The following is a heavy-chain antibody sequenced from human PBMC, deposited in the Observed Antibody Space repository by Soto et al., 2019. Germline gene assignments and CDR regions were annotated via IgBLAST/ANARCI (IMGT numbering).Heavy chain of an antibody. CDR2: ISGDGVTT. D-gene: IGHD3-9*01. CDR3: AREYYGLLTGYYTDY. V-gene: IGHV3-74*01. CDR1: GFPFSSYW. J-gene: IGHJ4*02. Sequence: DVQLVESGGDLVQRGGSLRPSCAASGFPFSSYWMHWVRHTPGKGLDWVARISGDGVTTYYADSVTGRFTVSRDNAKNTLSLQISGLRAEDTAVYYCAREYYGLLTGYYTDYWGQGTLVSVSS.